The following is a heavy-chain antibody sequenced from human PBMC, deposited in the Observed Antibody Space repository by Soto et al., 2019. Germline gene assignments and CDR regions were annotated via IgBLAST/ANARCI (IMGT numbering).Heavy chain of an antibody. CDR1: GGSFSGYY. Sequence: QVQLQQWGAGLLKPSETLSLTCAVYGGSFSGYYWSWVRQPPGKGLEWIGEIERGGSTNYNPSLKSRVDISVDTSKNQFSMKVNSVTAADTAVYYCARGYGSGSYWAYWGQGTLVTVSS. CDR3: ARGYGSGSYWAY. CDR2: IERGGST. J-gene: IGHJ4*02. V-gene: IGHV4-34*02. D-gene: IGHD3-10*01.